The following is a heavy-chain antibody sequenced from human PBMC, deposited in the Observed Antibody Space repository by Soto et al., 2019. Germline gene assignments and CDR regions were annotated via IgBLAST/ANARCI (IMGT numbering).Heavy chain of an antibody. CDR3: ARGYGRNFDY. CDR2: INHSGST. Sequence: QVQLQQWGAGLLKPSETLSLTCAVYGGSFSGYYWTWIRQPPGKGLEWIGEINHSGSTNYNPSLKSRVTRSVDTSKNQFSLKLSSVTAADTAVYYFARGYGRNFDYWGQGTLVTVSS. J-gene: IGHJ4*02. D-gene: IGHD3-10*01. CDR1: GGSFSGYY. V-gene: IGHV4-34*01.